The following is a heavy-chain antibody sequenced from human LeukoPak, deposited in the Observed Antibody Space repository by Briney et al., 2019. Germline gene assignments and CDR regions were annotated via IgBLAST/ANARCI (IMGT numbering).Heavy chain of an antibody. CDR3: ARGGAPYFDWCFDY. CDR2: IRYDGSNK. D-gene: IGHD3-9*01. CDR1: GFTFSSYG. Sequence: PGGSLRLSCAASGFTFSSYGMHWVRQAPGKGLEWVAFIRYDGSNKYYADSVKGRFTISRDNGKKSLYLQMNSLRAEDTAVYYCARGGAPYFDWCFDYWGQGTLVTVSS. J-gene: IGHJ4*02. V-gene: IGHV3-30*02.